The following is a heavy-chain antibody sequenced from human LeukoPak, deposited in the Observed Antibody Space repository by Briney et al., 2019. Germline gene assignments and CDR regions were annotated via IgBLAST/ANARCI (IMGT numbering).Heavy chain of an antibody. CDR2: INPSSGST. CDR3: ARGRGVVVPAAPTGDPFDI. Sequence: AASVKVSCKASGYTFTSYYMHWVRQAPGQGLEWMGIINPSSGSTSYAQKFQGRVTMTRDTSTSTAYMELSSLTSEDTAVYYCARGRGVVVPAAPTGDPFDIWGQGTMVTVSS. V-gene: IGHV1-46*01. D-gene: IGHD2-2*01. CDR1: GYTFTSYY. J-gene: IGHJ3*02.